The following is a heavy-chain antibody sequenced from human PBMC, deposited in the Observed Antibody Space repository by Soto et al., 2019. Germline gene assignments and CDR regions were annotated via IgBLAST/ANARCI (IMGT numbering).Heavy chain of an antibody. CDR2: INHSGST. J-gene: IGHJ6*02. CDR3: ARGNARYCSSTSCLFRDHYYYGMDV. V-gene: IGHV4-34*01. D-gene: IGHD2-2*01. CDR1: GGSFSGYY. Sequence: PSETLSLTCAVYGGSFSGYYWSWIRQPPGKGLEWIGEINHSGSTNYNPSLKSRVTISVDTSKNQFSLKLSSVTAADTAVYYCARGNARYCSSTSCLFRDHYYYGMDVWGQGTTVTVSS.